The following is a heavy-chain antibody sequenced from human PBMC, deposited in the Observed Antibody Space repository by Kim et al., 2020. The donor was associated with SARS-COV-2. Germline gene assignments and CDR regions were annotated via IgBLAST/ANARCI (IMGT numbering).Heavy chain of an antibody. CDR2: FSGDGGST. CDR3: AKDAHTSDAFDI. CDR1: GFTFDDYA. V-gene: IGHV3-43*02. Sequence: GGSLRLSCAASGFTFDDYAMHWVRQAPGKGLEWVSLFSGDGGSTYYADSVKGRFTISRDNSKNSLHLQMNSLRTEDTALLYCAKDAHTSDAFDIWGQRT. J-gene: IGHJ3*02.